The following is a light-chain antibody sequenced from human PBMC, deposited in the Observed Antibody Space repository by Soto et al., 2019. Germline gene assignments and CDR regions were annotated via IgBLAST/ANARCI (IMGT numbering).Light chain of an antibody. CDR2: DAS. Sequence: EIVLTQSPATLSLSPGERATLSCRASQSVSRYLAWYQQKPGQAPRLLIYDASNRATGIPARFSGSGSGTDFTLTISSLEPEDFAVYYCQRRRDSLTFGGGTKVEIK. CDR1: QSVSRY. J-gene: IGKJ4*01. CDR3: QRRRDSLT. V-gene: IGKV3-11*01.